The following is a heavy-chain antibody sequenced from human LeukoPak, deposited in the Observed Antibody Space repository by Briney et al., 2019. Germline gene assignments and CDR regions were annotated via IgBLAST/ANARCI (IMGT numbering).Heavy chain of an antibody. CDR3: ARDNHYDSSGYYYGRSVEAFDI. CDR2: INPSGGST. CDR1: GYTFTNYY. D-gene: IGHD3-22*01. J-gene: IGHJ3*02. V-gene: IGHV1-46*01. Sequence: ASVKVSCKASGYTFTNYYMHWVRQAPGQGLEWMGIINPSGGSTTYAQRFQGRVTMTRDMSTNTVYMELSSLRSEDTAVYYCARDNHYDSSGYYYGRSVEAFDIWGQGTMVTVSS.